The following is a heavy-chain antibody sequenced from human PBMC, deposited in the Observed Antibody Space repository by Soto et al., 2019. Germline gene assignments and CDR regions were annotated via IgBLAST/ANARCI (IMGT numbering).Heavy chain of an antibody. V-gene: IGHV4-61*01. CDR1: GGSVSSGSYY. J-gene: IGHJ4*02. D-gene: IGHD3-22*01. Sequence: PSETLSLTCTVSGGSVSSGSYYWSWIRQPPGKGLEWIGYIYYSGSTNYNPSLKSRVTISVDTSKNQFSLKLSSVTAADMALYYCARDSDDSSGYYDYWGQGTLVTVSS. CDR3: ARDSDDSSGYYDY. CDR2: IYYSGST.